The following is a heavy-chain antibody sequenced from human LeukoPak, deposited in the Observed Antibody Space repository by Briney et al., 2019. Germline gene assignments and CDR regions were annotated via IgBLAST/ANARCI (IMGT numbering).Heavy chain of an antibody. J-gene: IGHJ5*02. V-gene: IGHV4-30-2*01. CDR3: ARGVGHLRDNWFDP. D-gene: IGHD2-2*01. Sequence: QPSQTLSLTCAVSGGSISSGGYSWSWIRQPPGKGLEWIGYIYHSGSTYYNPSLKSRVTISVDRSKNQFSLKLSSVTAADTAVYYCARGVGHLRDNWFDPWGQGTLVTVSS. CDR2: IYHSGST. CDR1: GGSISSGGYS.